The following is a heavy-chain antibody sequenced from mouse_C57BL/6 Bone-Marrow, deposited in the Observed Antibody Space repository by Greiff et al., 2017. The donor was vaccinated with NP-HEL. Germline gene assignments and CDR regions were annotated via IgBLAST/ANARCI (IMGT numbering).Heavy chain of an antibody. V-gene: IGHV10-1*01. CDR3: VSSYDYPAWFAY. J-gene: IGHJ3*01. CDR2: IRSKSNNYAT. D-gene: IGHD2-4*01. CDR1: GFSFNTYA. Sequence: DVMLVESGGGLVQPKGSLKLSCAASGFSFNTYAMNWVRQAPGKGLEWVARIRSKSNNYATYYADSVKDRFTISRDDSESMLYLQMNNLKTEDTAMYYCVSSYDYPAWFAYWGQGTLVTVSA.